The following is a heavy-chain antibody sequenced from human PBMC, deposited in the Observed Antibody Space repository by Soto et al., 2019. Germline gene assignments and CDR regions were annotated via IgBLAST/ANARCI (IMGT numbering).Heavy chain of an antibody. D-gene: IGHD3-3*01. CDR2: INPNSGGT. Sequence: QVQLVQSGAEVKKPGASVKVSCKASGYTFTGYYMHWVRQAPGQGLEWMGWINPNSGGTNYAQKFQGWVTMTRDTSISTAYMELSRLRSDDTAVYYCARGPTIFGSYNWFDPWGQGTLVTVSS. CDR1: GYTFTGYY. V-gene: IGHV1-2*04. CDR3: ARGPTIFGSYNWFDP. J-gene: IGHJ5*02.